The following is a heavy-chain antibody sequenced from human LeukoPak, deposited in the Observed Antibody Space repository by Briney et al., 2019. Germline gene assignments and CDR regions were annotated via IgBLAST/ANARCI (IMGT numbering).Heavy chain of an antibody. CDR3: ARGPIFYSSSWSFDY. CDR2: INHSGST. D-gene: IGHD6-13*01. CDR1: GGSFSGYY. Sequence: PSETLSLTCAVYGGSFSGYYWSWIRQPPGKGLEWIGEINHSGSTNYNPSLKSRVTISVDTSKNQFSLKLSSVTAADTAVYYCARGPIFYSSSWSFDYWGQGTLVTVSS. V-gene: IGHV4-34*01. J-gene: IGHJ4*02.